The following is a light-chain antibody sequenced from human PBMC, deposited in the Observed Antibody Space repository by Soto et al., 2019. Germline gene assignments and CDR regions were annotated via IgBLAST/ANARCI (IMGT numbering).Light chain of an antibody. CDR2: INSDGSH. V-gene: IGLV4-69*01. Sequence: QLVLTQSPSASASLGASVKLTCTLSSGHSSFAIAWHQQQPEKGPRYLMKINSDGSHTKGDGIPDRFSGSGSGAERYLTISSLQSEDEAEYYCQTWGTGIVFGGGTQLTVL. CDR1: SGHSSFA. CDR3: QTWGTGIV. J-gene: IGLJ2*01.